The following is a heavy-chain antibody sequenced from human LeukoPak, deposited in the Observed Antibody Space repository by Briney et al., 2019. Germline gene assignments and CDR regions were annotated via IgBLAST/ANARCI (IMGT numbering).Heavy chain of an antibody. Sequence: PSETLSLTCAVYGGSLSGYYWSWIRQPPGKGLEWIGEINHSGSTNYNPSLKSRVTISVDTSKNQFSLKLSSVTAADTAVYYCARDGLGFWSGYYTFYMDVWGKGTTVTVSS. D-gene: IGHD3-3*01. V-gene: IGHV4-34*01. CDR1: GGSLSGYY. CDR3: ARDGLGFWSGYYTFYMDV. CDR2: INHSGST. J-gene: IGHJ6*03.